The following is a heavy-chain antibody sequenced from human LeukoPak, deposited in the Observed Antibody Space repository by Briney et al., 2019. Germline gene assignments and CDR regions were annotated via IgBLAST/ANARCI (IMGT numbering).Heavy chain of an antibody. CDR3: ARNGINTVSDY. D-gene: IGHD3-22*01. CDR2: ISANSDKT. CDR1: GYTFTNNA. V-gene: IGHV1-18*01. J-gene: IGHJ4*02. Sequence: ASVTVSCKASGYTFTNNAISWVRQAPGQGLEWLGWISANSDKTNYAQKFQGRVTMTTDTSTTTAYMELRSLRSDDTAVYYCARNGINTVSDYWGQGTVVTVS.